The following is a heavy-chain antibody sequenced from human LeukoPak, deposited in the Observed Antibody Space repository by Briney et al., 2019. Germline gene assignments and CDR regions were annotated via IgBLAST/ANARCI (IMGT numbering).Heavy chain of an antibody. CDR2: INPNSGGT. D-gene: IGHD2-15*01. CDR1: GYTFTGYY. V-gene: IGHV1-2*02. J-gene: IGHJ4*02. CDR3: ARGLGYCGTPDCPARVFCFDY. Sequence: ASVKVSCKASGYTFTGYYMHWVRQAPGQGLEWMGWINPNSGGTNYAQKFQGRVTMTRDTSISTAYMELSRLRSDDTAVYYCARGLGYCGTPDCPARVFCFDYWGQGTLVTVSS.